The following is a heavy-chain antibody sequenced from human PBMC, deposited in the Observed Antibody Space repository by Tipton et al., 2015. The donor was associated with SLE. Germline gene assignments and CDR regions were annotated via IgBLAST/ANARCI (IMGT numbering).Heavy chain of an antibody. CDR3: ARGLMVRGVKVDY. V-gene: IGHV4-59*12. D-gene: IGHD3-10*01. CDR1: GGSISSYY. Sequence: TLSLTCTVSGGSISSYYWSWIRQPPGKGLEWIGYIYYSGSTYYNPSLKSRVTISVDTSMSQFYLRLISVTAADTAVYYCARGLMVRGVKVDYWGQGTLVTVSS. CDR2: IYYSGST. J-gene: IGHJ4*02.